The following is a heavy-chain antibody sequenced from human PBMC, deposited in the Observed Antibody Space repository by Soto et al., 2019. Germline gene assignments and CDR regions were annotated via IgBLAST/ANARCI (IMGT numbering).Heavy chain of an antibody. CDR2: MYHTGST. CDR3: ARSSRYQYDSSEGNFDY. Sequence: QVQLQESGPGLVKPSGTLSLTCAVSGVSISSNNWWSWVRQPPGKGLEWIGEMYHTGSTNYNPSLKGRVTISVDKSQNHFALELNSVTAADPAVYYCARSSRYQYDSSEGNFDYWGQGTLVTVSS. CDR1: GVSISSNNW. D-gene: IGHD3-22*01. J-gene: IGHJ4*02. V-gene: IGHV4-4*02.